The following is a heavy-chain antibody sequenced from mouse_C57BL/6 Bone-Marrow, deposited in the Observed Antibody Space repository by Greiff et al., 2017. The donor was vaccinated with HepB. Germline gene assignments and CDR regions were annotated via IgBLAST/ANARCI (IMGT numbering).Heavy chain of an antibody. J-gene: IGHJ2*01. CDR3: ARREGYFDY. V-gene: IGHV5-17*01. Sequence: EVKLMESGGGLVKPGGSLKLSCAASGFTFSDYGMHWVRQAPEKGLEWVAYISSGSSTIYYADTVKGRFTISRDNAKNTLFLQMTSLRSEDTAMYYCARREGYFDYWGQGTTLTVSS. CDR1: GFTFSDYG. CDR2: ISSGSSTI.